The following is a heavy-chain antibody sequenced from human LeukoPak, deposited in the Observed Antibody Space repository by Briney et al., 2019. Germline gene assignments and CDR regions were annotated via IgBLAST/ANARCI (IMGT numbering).Heavy chain of an antibody. CDR3: ARAKIGYSYLIDY. V-gene: IGHV3-23*01. Sequence: GGSLRLSCAASGFTFSSYVMSWVRQAPGKGLEWVSAISRSGGSTYYADSVKGRFTISRDNSKNTLFLQMNSLTVEDTAVYYCARAKIGYSYLIDYWGQGTLVTVSS. D-gene: IGHD5-18*01. CDR1: GFTFSSYV. CDR2: ISRSGGST. J-gene: IGHJ4*02.